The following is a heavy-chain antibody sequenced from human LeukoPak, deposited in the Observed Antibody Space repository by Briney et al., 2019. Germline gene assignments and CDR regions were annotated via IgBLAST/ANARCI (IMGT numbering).Heavy chain of an antibody. V-gene: IGHV4-39*01. CDR1: SGSISDYY. CDR3: ARLPYYDFWSGPYYDY. CDR2: IYYSGST. Sequence: PSETLSLTCTVSSGSISDYYWSWIRQPPGKGLEWIGSIYYSGSTYYNPSLKSRVTISVDTSKNQFSLKLSSVTAADTAVYYCARLPYYDFWSGPYYDYWGQGTLVTVSS. J-gene: IGHJ4*02. D-gene: IGHD3-3*01.